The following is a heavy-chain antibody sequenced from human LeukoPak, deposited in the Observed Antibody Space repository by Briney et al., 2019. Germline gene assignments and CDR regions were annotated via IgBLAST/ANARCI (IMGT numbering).Heavy chain of an antibody. Sequence: PSETLSLTCTVSGGSISSGGYYWSWIRQPPGKGLEWIGYIYHSGSTYYNPSLKSRVTISVDTSKNQFSLKLSSVTAADTAVYYCARDGYCSSTSCPGLDYWGQGTLVTVSS. D-gene: IGHD2-2*03. CDR1: GGSISSGGYY. J-gene: IGHJ4*02. CDR3: ARDGYCSSTSCPGLDY. CDR2: IYHSGST. V-gene: IGHV4-30-2*01.